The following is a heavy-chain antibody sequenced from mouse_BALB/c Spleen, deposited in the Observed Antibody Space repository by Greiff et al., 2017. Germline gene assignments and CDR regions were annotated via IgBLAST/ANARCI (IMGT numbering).Heavy chain of an antibody. J-gene: IGHJ3*01. CDR1: GFTFSSFG. D-gene: IGHD2-4*01. CDR2: ISSGSSTI. Sequence: EVKVVESGGGLVQPGGSRKLSCAASGFTFSSFGMNWVRQAPEKGLEWVAYISSGSSTIYYADTVKGRFTISRANPKNTLCLQMTSLSSEDTAMYYCARSGYDYDGGAWFAYWGQGTLVTVSA. CDR3: ARSGYDYDGGAWFAY. V-gene: IGHV5-17*02.